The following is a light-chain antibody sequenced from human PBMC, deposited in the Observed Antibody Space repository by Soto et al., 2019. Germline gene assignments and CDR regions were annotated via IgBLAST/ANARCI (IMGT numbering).Light chain of an antibody. V-gene: IGLV4-69*01. Sequence: QPVLTQSPSASASLGASVKLTCTLSSGHSSYAIAWHQQQPEKGPRYLMKLNSDGSQNKGDGIPARFSGSSSGAERYLTISSLQSEDEADYYCAAWDDSLNAWVFGGGTQLTVL. CDR1: SGHSSYA. CDR2: LNSDGSQ. J-gene: IGLJ3*02. CDR3: AAWDDSLNAWV.